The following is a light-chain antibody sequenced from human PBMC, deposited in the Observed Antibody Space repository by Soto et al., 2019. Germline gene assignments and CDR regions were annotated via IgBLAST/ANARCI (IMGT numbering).Light chain of an antibody. Sequence: DIQMTQSPSFVSESVGDRVTITCRASQGISSWLAWYQQKPGKAPRLLIYVASTLQSGVPSRFSGSGSGSGTDFTLTISSLQPEDSATYYCQQANSFPFTFGPGTKVDIK. CDR2: VAS. J-gene: IGKJ3*01. CDR3: QQANSFPFT. CDR1: QGISSW. V-gene: IGKV1D-12*01.